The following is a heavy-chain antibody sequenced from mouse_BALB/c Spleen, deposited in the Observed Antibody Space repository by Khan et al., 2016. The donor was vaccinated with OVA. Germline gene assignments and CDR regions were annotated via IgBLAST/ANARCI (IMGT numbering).Heavy chain of an antibody. J-gene: IGHJ3*01. CDR1: GFSLTDYG. Sequence: QVQLKESGPGLVAPSQSLSITCTVSGFSLTDYGINWIRQPPGKGLEWLGMIWGDGSTDYNSALKSRLSISKDNSKSQVFLKMNSLQTDGTARFYCARELRLGGFAYWGQGTLVTVSA. D-gene: IGHD1-2*01. CDR2: IWGDGST. V-gene: IGHV2-6-7*01. CDR3: ARELRLGGFAY.